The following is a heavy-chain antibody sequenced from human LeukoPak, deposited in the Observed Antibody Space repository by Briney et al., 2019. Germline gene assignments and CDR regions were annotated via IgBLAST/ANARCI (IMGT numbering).Heavy chain of an antibody. CDR3: ARRVSYGDFDY. CDR2: MNPNSGNT. D-gene: IGHD4-17*01. J-gene: IGHJ4*02. Sequence: GASVKVSCKASGSTFTSYDVNWVRQATGQGLEWMGWMNPNSGNTGYTQRFQGRVTITRNTSISTAYMQLSSLRSEDTAVYYCARRVSYGDFDYWGQGTLVTVSS. CDR1: GSTFTSYD. V-gene: IGHV1-8*01.